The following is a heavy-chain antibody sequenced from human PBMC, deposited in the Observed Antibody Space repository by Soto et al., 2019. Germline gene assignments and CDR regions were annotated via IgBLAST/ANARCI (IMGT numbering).Heavy chain of an antibody. CDR1: GGTFSSYA. D-gene: IGHD4-17*01. Sequence: ASVKVSWKASGGTFSSYAISLVRQAPGQGLEWMGGIIPIFGTANYAQKFQGRVTITADESTSTAYMELSSLRSEDTAVYYCARDYGNNWFDPWGQGTLVTVSS. J-gene: IGHJ5*02. V-gene: IGHV1-69*13. CDR3: ARDYGNNWFDP. CDR2: IIPIFGTA.